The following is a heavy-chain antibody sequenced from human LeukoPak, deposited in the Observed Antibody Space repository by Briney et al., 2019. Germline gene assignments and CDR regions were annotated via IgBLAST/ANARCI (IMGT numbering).Heavy chain of an antibody. Sequence: SETLSLTFTVSGGSISSYYWSWIRLPPGKGLEWIGYIYYSGSTNYNPSLKSRVTISVDTSKNQFSLKLSSVTAADTAVYYCARLVYYDSSGYRPWSQGTLVTVSS. J-gene: IGHJ4*02. CDR3: ARLVYYDSSGYRP. CDR2: IYYSGST. CDR1: GGSISSYY. V-gene: IGHV4-59*08. D-gene: IGHD3-22*01.